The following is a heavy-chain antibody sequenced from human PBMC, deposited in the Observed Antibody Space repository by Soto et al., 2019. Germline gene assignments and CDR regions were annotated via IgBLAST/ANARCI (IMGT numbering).Heavy chain of an antibody. J-gene: IGHJ3*02. CDR3: ARLGLGYAFDI. CDR1: GGSISSGGYY. CDR2: IYYSGST. V-gene: IGHV4-39*01. D-gene: IGHD3-16*01. Sequence: SETLSLTCTVSGGSISSGGYYWSWIRQPPGKGLEWIGSIYYSGSTYYNPSLKSRVTISVDTSKNQFSLKLSSVTAADTAVYYCARLGLGYAFDIWGQGTMVTVSS.